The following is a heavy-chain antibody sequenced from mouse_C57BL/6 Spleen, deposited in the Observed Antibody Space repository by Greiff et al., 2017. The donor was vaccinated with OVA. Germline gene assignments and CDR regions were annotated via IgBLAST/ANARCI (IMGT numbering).Heavy chain of an antibody. V-gene: IGHV5-4*01. CDR3: AREGWDYDDDAMDY. CDR2: ISDGGSYT. J-gene: IGHJ4*01. Sequence: EVKLMESGGGLVKPGGSLKLSCAASGFTFSSYAMSWVRQTPEKRLEWVATISDGGSYTYYPDNVKGRFTISRDNAKNNLYLQMSHLKSEDTAMYYCAREGWDYDDDAMDYWGQGTSVTVSS. CDR1: GFTFSSYA. D-gene: IGHD2-4*01.